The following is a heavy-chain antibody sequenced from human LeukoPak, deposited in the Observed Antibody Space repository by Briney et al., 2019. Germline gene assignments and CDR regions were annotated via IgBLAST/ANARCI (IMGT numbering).Heavy chain of an antibody. D-gene: IGHD6-13*01. Sequence: SETLSLTCTVSGGSISSYLWSWIRQPPGKGLEWIGYIYNSGNTNYNPSLKSRVTISVDTSKNQFSLKLSSVTAADTAVYFCARFRSSWSLDYWGQGTLVTVFS. CDR1: GGSISSYL. J-gene: IGHJ4*02. V-gene: IGHV4-59*01. CDR3: ARFRSSWSLDY. CDR2: IYNSGNT.